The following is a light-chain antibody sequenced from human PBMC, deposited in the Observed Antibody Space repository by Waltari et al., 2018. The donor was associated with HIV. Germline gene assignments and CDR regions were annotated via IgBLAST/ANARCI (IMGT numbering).Light chain of an antibody. CDR3: QQYGSLPLT. Sequence: EIVLSQSPGTLSLSPVERDSLSCRASQSVSSSYLAWYQQKPGQAPSLLIYGASSRATGIPDRVSGSWSCTDFTLTISRLEPEDFALYYCQQYGSLPLTFGGGTKVGIK. CDR1: QSVSSSY. V-gene: IGKV3-20*01. CDR2: GAS. J-gene: IGKJ4*01.